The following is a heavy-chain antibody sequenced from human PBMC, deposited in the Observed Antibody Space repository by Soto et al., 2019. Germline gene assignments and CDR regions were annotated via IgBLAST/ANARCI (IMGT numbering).Heavy chain of an antibody. CDR3: AKDGKMRTKVWFPAGYGMDV. CDR1: GFTFSRYA. V-gene: IGHV3-23*01. J-gene: IGHJ6*02. Sequence: PGGSLRLSCAASGFTFSRYAMNWVRQAPGRGLQWISGISVSGDNTSYVESVRGRFTVYRDNSKNTLYLQMNNLRAEDTALYYCAKDGKMRTKVWFPAGYGMDVWGQGTTVTVSS. D-gene: IGHD3-10*01. CDR2: ISVSGDNT.